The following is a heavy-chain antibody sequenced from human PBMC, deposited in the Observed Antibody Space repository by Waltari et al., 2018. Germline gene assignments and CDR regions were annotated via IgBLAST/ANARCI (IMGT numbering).Heavy chain of an antibody. D-gene: IGHD2-2*01. Sequence: QVQLVQSGAEVKKPGSSVKVSCKASGGTFSSYAISWVRQAPGQGLEWMGGILPIFGTVTYVQKVQGRVTITAAESTSTAYMGLSSLRSEDTAVYYCARDGGTSFPADYYYSMDVWGQGTTVTASS. CDR2: ILPIFGTV. CDR1: GGTFSSYA. V-gene: IGHV1-69*01. J-gene: IGHJ6*02. CDR3: ARDGGTSFPADYYYSMDV.